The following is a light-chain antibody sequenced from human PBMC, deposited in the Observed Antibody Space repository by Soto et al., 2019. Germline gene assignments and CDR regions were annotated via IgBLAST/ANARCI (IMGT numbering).Light chain of an antibody. J-gene: IGLJ2*01. CDR3: SSYTTISTPMV. CDR2: EVS. Sequence: QSALTQPASVSGSPGQSITISCTGTTSDIGTYYYVSWYQQHPGTAPKLMIYEVSNRPSGVSNRFSGSKSGNTASLTISGLQAEDEADYYCSSYTTISTPMVFGGGTKVTVL. CDR1: TSDIGTYYY. V-gene: IGLV2-14*01.